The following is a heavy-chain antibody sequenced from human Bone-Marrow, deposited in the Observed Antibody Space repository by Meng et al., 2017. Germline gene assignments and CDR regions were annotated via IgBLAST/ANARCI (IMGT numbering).Heavy chain of an antibody. Sequence: QVQLQQWGAGLLNPSETLSLTCVVSGGSFSDYYWSWIRQPPGKGLEWIGEINHSGSTNYNPSLESRATISVDTSKNQFSLKLSSVTAADTAVYYCARGPLSAAGTMGYFQHWGQGTLVTVSS. J-gene: IGHJ1*01. D-gene: IGHD6-13*01. CDR1: GGSFSDYY. CDR3: ARGPLSAAGTMGYFQH. V-gene: IGHV4-34*01. CDR2: INHSGST.